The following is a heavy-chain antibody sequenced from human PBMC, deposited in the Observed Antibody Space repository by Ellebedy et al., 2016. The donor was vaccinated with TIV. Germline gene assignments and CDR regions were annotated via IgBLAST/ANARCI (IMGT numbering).Heavy chain of an antibody. J-gene: IGHJ4*02. CDR1: GYTFTGYY. CDR3: AKGGTGWYSFVDY. CDR2: INPNNGGT. V-gene: IGHV1-2*02. D-gene: IGHD6-19*01. Sequence: ASVKVSXXASGYTFTGYYMHWVRQAPVQGLEWMGWINPNNGGTNYAQKFQGRVTMTRDTSINTAYMELSSLRSDDSAVYYCAKGGTGWYSFVDYWGQGTLVTVSS.